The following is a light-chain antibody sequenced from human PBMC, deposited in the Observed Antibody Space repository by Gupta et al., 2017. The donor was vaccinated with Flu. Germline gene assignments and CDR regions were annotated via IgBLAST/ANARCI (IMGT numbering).Light chain of an antibody. CDR3: QMRDSNSVWV. J-gene: IGLJ3*02. V-gene: IGLV3-21*03. Sequence: PGKTAKSTSGGNSIESKSVHWYQRKPGQAPVLVVYDDNDRPAGIPGRFSGSNSGNTATLTISRGEAGEEADYYCQMRDSNSVWVFGGGTKLTVL. CDR2: DDN. CDR1: SIESKS.